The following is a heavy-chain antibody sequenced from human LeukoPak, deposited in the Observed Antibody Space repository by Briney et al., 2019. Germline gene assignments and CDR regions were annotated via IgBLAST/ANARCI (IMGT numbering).Heavy chain of an antibody. CDR1: GGSISSSSYY. CDR2: IYYSGST. J-gene: IGHJ6*03. V-gene: IGHV4-39*01. Sequence: PSETLSLTCTVSGGSISSSSYYWGWIRQPPGKGLEWIGSIYYSGSTYYNPSLKSRVTISVDTSKNQFSLKLSSVTAADTAVYYCARRRAAAGTFYYMDVWGKGTTVTVSS. CDR3: ARRRAAAGTFYYMDV. D-gene: IGHD6-13*01.